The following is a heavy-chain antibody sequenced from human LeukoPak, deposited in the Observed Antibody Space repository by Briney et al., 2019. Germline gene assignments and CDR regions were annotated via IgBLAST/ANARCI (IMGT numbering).Heavy chain of an antibody. J-gene: IGHJ4*02. V-gene: IGHV3-49*03. Sequence: GGSLRLSCTASGFTFGGYAMSWFRQAPGKGREWVGFIRSKAYGGTTEYAASVKGRFTISRDDSKSIAYLQMNSLKTEDTAVYYCTSSTMIILYWGQGTLVTVSS. CDR2: IRSKAYGGTT. CDR1: GFTFGGYA. CDR3: TSSTMIILY. D-gene: IGHD3-22*01.